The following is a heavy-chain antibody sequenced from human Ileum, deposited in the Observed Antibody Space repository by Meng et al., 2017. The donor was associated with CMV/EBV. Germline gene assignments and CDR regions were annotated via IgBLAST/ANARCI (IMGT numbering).Heavy chain of an antibody. Sequence: GESLKISCAASGFNFNTYWMHWVRQAPGKGLVWVSRIDSDGSRIDYADSVKGRFTISRDNTKNTLYLQMDSLRDEDTALYFCSSGRRLTGSWGQGTLVTVSS. CDR2: IDSDGSRI. V-gene: IGHV3-74*01. D-gene: IGHD7-27*01. J-gene: IGHJ1*01. CDR3: SSGRRLTGS. CDR1: GFNFNTYW.